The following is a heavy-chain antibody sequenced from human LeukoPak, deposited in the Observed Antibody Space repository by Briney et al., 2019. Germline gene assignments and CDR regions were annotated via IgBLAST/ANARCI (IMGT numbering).Heavy chain of an antibody. CDR1: GFTFSNYR. CDR2: ISSSSSTI. D-gene: IGHD2-15*01. CDR3: AKVAYIGGLAVFDS. J-gene: IGHJ4*02. Sequence: QSGGSLRLSCAASGFTFSNYRMNWVRQAPGKGLEWVSHISSSSSTIYYADSVKGGFTVSRDNAKNSLYLQMNSLRAEDTAVYYCAKVAYIGGLAVFDSWGQGILVTVSS. V-gene: IGHV3-48*01.